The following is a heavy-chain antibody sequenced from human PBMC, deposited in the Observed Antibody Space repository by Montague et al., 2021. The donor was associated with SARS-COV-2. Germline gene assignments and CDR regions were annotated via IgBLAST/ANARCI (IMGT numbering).Heavy chain of an antibody. J-gene: IGHJ4*02. V-gene: IGHV4-38-2*01. CDR2: VYHSGYT. CDR3: ARRGYTGSDYFDY. D-gene: IGHD5-12*01. Sequence: SETLSLTCSVSGFSISSGFYWAWIRQFPGKGPEWIGTVYHSGYTXXNPXXXGRVTVSIDTSKNQFSLTVTSVTAADTAVYFCARRGYTGSDYFDYWGQGTLVTVSS. CDR1: GFSISSGFY.